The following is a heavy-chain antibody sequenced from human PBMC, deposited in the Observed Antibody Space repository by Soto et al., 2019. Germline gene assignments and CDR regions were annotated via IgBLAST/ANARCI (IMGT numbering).Heavy chain of an antibody. J-gene: IGHJ5*02. V-gene: IGHV4-59*08. CDR1: DGSISPYY. D-gene: IGHD3-16*01. Sequence: TSETLSLTCTVSDGSISPYYWSWIRQPPGKGLEWIGYIYYSGSTYYNPSLKSRVAISVDTSKNQFSLKLSSVTAADTAVYYCARLGAQEIDPWGQGTLVTVSS. CDR2: IYYSGST. CDR3: ARLGAQEIDP.